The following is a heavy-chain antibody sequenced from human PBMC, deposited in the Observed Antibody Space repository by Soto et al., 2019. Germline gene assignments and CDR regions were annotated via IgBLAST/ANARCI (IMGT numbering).Heavy chain of an antibody. D-gene: IGHD2-2*01. CDR3: ARGPVWDIVVVPAARRFDY. V-gene: IGHV4-34*01. CDR1: GGSFSGYY. CDR2: INHSGST. J-gene: IGHJ4*02. Sequence: PSEALSLTCAVYGGSFSGYYWSWIRQPPGKGLEWIGEINHSGSTNYNPSLKSRVTISVDTSKNQFSLKLSSVTAADTAVYYCARGPVWDIVVVPAARRFDYWGQGTLVTVSS.